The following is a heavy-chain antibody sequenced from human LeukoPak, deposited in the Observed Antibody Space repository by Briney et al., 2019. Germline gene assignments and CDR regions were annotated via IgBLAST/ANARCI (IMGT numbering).Heavy chain of an antibody. CDR1: GGPISTFY. V-gene: IGHV4-59*01. D-gene: IGHD1-26*01. CDR3: AREIDGRLDY. CDR2: NYYSGTT. J-gene: IGHJ4*02. Sequence: SETLSLTCGVSGGPISTFYWNWIRQSPGKGLEWIGYNYYSGTTNYNPSLKGRVTISADTSKNQFSLRLTHVTAADTAVYYCAREIDGRLDYWGQGALVTVSS.